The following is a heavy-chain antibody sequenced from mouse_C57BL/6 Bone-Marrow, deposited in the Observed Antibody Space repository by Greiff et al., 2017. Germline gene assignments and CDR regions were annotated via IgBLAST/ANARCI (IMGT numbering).Heavy chain of an antibody. J-gene: IGHJ3*01. V-gene: IGHV1-82*01. Sequence: VKLVESGPELVKPGASVKISCKASGYAFSSSWMNWVKQRPGKGLEWIGRIYPGDGDTNYNGKFKGKATLTADKSSSTAYMQLSSLTSEDSAVYFCADDYDYDRGAWFAYWGQGTLVTVSA. D-gene: IGHD2-4*01. CDR1: GYAFSSSW. CDR3: ADDYDYDRGAWFAY. CDR2: IYPGDGDT.